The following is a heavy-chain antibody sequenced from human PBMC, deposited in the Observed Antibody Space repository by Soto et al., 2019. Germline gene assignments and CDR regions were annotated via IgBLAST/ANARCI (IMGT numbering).Heavy chain of an antibody. J-gene: IGHJ6*02. CDR1: GFTFSSYG. D-gene: IGHD6-19*01. CDR2: IWYDGSNK. CDR3: AIDTQEVAGTPYYYYYGMDV. Sequence: GGSLRLSCAASGFTFSSYGMRWVRQAPGKGLEWVAVIWYDGSNKYYADSVKGRFTISRDNSKNTLYLQMNSLRAEDTAVYYCAIDTQEVAGTPYYYYYGMDVWGQGTTVTVSS. V-gene: IGHV3-33*01.